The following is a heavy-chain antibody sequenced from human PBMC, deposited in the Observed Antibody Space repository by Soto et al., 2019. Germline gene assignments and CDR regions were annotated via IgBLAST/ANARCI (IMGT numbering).Heavy chain of an antibody. CDR1: GFSLSTSGVG. Sequence: SGPTLVNPTQTLTLTCPFSGFSLSTSGVGVGWIRQPPGKALEWLAVIYWDDDKRYSPFLKSRPTITTDTSKNQVVLTMTNMDPVDTATYYCAHRQAYCGGDCSPGEFNYWGQGTLVTVSS. CDR2: IYWDDDK. J-gene: IGHJ4*02. D-gene: IGHD2-21*02. V-gene: IGHV2-5*02. CDR3: AHRQAYCGGDCSPGEFNY.